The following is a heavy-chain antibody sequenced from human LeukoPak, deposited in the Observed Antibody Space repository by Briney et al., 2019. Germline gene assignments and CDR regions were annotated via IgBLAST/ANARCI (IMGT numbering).Heavy chain of an antibody. V-gene: IGHV4-59*01. CDR3: ARADPWSGLIH. D-gene: IGHD3-3*01. CDR1: GGSTSSYY. Sequence: SETLSLTCTLSGGSTSSYYWSWIRQPPAKGLEWIGYIYYSGSTNYNPSLKSRVTISVDTSKNQFSLKLSSVTAADTAVYYCARADPWSGLIHWGQGTLVTVSS. J-gene: IGHJ4*02. CDR2: IYYSGST.